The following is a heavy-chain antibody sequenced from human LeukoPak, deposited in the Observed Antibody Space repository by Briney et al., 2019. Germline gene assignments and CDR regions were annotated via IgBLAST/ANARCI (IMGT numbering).Heavy chain of an antibody. D-gene: IGHD3-22*01. Sequence: GGSLRLSCSASAFTFSSYAMHWVRQAPGKGLQYVSGISTNGGSTYYADSVKGRFSISRDNSKNTLYLQMSSLRAEDTAVYYCVLGSSGFLAPGYFDSWGQGTLVTVSS. CDR2: ISTNGGST. CDR3: VLGSSGFLAPGYFDS. J-gene: IGHJ4*02. CDR1: AFTFSSYA. V-gene: IGHV3-64D*09.